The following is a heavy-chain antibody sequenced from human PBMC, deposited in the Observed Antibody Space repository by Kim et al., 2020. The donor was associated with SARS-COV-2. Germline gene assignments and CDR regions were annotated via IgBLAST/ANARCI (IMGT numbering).Heavy chain of an antibody. Sequence: GGSLRLSCAASGFTFDDYAMHWVRQAPGKGLEWVSGISWNSGSIGYADSVKGRFTISRDNAKNSLYLQMNSLRAEDTALYYCAKDMTVWGVTAIRDYWGQGTLVTVSS. CDR1: GFTFDDYA. CDR3: AKDMTVWGVTAIRDY. J-gene: IGHJ4*02. CDR2: ISWNSGSI. V-gene: IGHV3-9*01. D-gene: IGHD2-21*02.